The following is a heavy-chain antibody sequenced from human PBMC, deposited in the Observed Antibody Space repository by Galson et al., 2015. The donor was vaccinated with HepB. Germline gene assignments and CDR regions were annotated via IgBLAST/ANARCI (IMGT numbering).Heavy chain of an antibody. V-gene: IGHV3-7*03. CDR3: ARARNDNVWGRGYFDF. D-gene: IGHD3-16*01. CDR1: GFTFSSYW. J-gene: IGHJ4*02. Sequence: SLRLSCAASGFTFSSYWMTWVRQAPGKGLEWVANIRQDGSEKYYADSVKGRLTISRENAKNSLDLQMDSLRAEDTAVYYCARARNDNVWGRGYFDFWGQGTLVTVSS. CDR2: IRQDGSEK.